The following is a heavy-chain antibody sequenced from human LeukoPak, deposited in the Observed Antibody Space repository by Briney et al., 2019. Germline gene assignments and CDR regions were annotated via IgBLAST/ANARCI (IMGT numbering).Heavy chain of an antibody. CDR2: IGTAGEI. CDR1: GFTFRSYD. V-gene: IGHV3-13*01. J-gene: IGHJ2*01. CDR3: ARAAYSSTWYSRYFDL. D-gene: IGHD6-13*01. Sequence: GGSLRLSCAASGFTFRSYDMRWVRQASGKGLEWVSGIGTAGEIYYPGSVKGRFTISRENAKNSLYLQMNSLRAGDTAVYYCARAAYSSTWYSRYFDLWGRGTLVTVSS.